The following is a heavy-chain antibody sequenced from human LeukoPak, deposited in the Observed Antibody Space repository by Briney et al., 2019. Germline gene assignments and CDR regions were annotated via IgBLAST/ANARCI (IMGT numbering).Heavy chain of an antibody. D-gene: IGHD2-2*01. CDR1: GFTYSSYR. CDR2: IRYDGSDK. CDR3: AKDELIVVVPAAPNFDY. V-gene: IGHV3-30*02. Sequence: GGSLRLPCAASGFTYSSYRMHWVRQAPGKGLEGVAFIRYDGSDKYYADSVKGRFTISRDNSKNTLYLQMNSLRAEDTAVYYCAKDELIVVVPAAPNFDYWGQGTLVTVSS. J-gene: IGHJ4*02.